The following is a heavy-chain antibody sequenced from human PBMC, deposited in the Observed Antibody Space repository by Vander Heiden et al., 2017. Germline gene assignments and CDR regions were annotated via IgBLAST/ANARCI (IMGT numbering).Heavy chain of an antibody. J-gene: IGHJ4*02. D-gene: IGHD3-10*01. Sequence: AMSWVRQTPGKGLEWVSTINNSGGLTLYADSVKGRFTVSRDNSKDTLYLEMNSLRAEDTGIYYCAKEGVLLWFQELSAFDYWGPGTVVAVSS. CDR3: AKEGVLLWFQELSAFDY. CDR2: INNSGGLT. CDR1: A. V-gene: IGHV3-23*01.